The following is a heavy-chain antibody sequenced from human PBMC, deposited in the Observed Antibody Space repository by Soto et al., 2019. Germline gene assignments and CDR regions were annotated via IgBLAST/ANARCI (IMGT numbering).Heavy chain of an antibody. V-gene: IGHV1-2*02. CDR2: INPNSGGT. J-gene: IGHJ5*02. CDR3: ARGLEPAAIEEDWFDH. CDR1: GYTFTGYY. D-gene: IGHD2-2*01. Sequence: XSVKVSYQASGYTFTGYYMDCVRQAPGQGLEWLGWINPNSGGTNYAQKFQGRVTMTRDTSISTAYMELSRLTSDDTAVYYCARGLEPAAIEEDWFDHWGQGPLVTVSS.